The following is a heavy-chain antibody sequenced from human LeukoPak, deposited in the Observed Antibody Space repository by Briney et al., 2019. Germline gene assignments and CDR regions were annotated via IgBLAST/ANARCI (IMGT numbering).Heavy chain of an antibody. Sequence: GESLKISCKGSGYSFTSYWIGWVRQMPGKGLEWMGIIYPGDSDTRYSPSFQGQVTISADKSISTAYLQWSSLKASDTAMYYCARQPYYDILTGYYHDYWGQGTLVTVSS. CDR1: GYSFTSYW. V-gene: IGHV5-51*01. J-gene: IGHJ4*02. CDR3: ARQPYYDILTGYYHDY. CDR2: IYPGDSDT. D-gene: IGHD3-9*01.